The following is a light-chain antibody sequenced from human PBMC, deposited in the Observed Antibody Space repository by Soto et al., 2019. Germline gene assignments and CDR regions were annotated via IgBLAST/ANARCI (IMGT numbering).Light chain of an antibody. Sequence: DIQLNQSPSTLPASVGERATITYRASQSISNWLACYQQKPGTAPKVLIYHASNWQSGVPARFSGRGSGTEFTLTISRLQPDYFATYYCQRYNSYSFGQGTKVDIK. CDR3: QRYNSYS. J-gene: IGKJ1*01. CDR1: QSISNW. V-gene: IGKV1-5*01. CDR2: HAS.